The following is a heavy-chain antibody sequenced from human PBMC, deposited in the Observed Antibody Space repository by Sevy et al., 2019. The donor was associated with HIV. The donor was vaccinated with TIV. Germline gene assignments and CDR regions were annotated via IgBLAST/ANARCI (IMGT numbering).Heavy chain of an antibody. Sequence: GGSLRLSCAASGFTFSSYGMHWVRQAPGKGLEWVAVIWYDGSNKYYADSVKGRFTTSRDNSKNTLYLQMNSLRAEDTAVYYCARDPGYEGDDAFDIWGQGTMVTVSS. CDR1: GFTFSSYG. D-gene: IGHD5-12*01. CDR2: IWYDGSNK. J-gene: IGHJ3*02. CDR3: ARDPGYEGDDAFDI. V-gene: IGHV3-33*01.